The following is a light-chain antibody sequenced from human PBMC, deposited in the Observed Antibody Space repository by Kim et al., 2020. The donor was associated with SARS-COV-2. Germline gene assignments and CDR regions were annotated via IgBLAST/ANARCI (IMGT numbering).Light chain of an antibody. CDR3: QQYGDSPIT. V-gene: IGKV3-20*01. CDR2: GAA. CDR1: QSVGSNY. Sequence: PGERATLSCRASQSVGSNYLAWYQQKPGQAPRLLIHGAASRATGIPDRFSGIGSGTDFTLIISRLEPEDFAVYYCQQYGDSPITFGQGTRLE. J-gene: IGKJ5*01.